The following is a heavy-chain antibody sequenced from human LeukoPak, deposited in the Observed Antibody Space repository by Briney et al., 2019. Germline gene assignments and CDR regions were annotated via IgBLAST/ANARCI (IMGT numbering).Heavy chain of an antibody. CDR2: IYTSGST. CDR3: ARDWFPAARRREFDP. Sequence: PSETLSLTCTVSGGSISSYYWSWIRLPAGKGLEWIGRIYTSGSTNYNPSLKSRVTMSVDTSKNQFSLKLSSVTAADTAVYYCARDWFPAARRREFDPWGQGTLVTVSS. V-gene: IGHV4-4*07. J-gene: IGHJ5*02. D-gene: IGHD2-2*01. CDR1: GGSISSYY.